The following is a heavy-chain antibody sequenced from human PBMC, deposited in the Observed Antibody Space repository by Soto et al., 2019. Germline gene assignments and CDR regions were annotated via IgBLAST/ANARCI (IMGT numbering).Heavy chain of an antibody. CDR2: IYYSGST. V-gene: IGHV4-59*02. J-gene: IGHJ4*02. D-gene: IGHD2-15*01. CDR3: SRDLTPFSRVYGLDY. CDR1: GGWVSSSC. Sequence: ETLSLTCTFPGGWVSSSCWCWIRQPRGKGREWIGYIYYSGSTNNNPSLKSRVTISVDTSKNQFTLKLSSVTAADTAVYYCSRDLTPFSRVYGLDYWGQGTLVTVSS.